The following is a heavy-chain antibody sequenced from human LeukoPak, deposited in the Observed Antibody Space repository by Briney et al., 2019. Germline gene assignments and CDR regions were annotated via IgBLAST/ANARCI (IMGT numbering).Heavy chain of an antibody. CDR3: ARGYDILTGYYDYYYYYYMDV. D-gene: IGHD3-9*01. V-gene: IGHV1-2*02. Sequence: ASVKVSCKASGYTFTGYYMHWVRQAPGQGLEWMGWINPNSGGTNYAQKFQGRVTMTRDTSISTAYMELSRLRSDDTAVYYCARGYDILTGYYDYYYYYYMDVWGKGTTVTVSS. CDR1: GYTFTGYY. CDR2: INPNSGGT. J-gene: IGHJ6*03.